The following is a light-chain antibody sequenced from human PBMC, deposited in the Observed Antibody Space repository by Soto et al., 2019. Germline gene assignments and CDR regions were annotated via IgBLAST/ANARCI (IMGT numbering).Light chain of an antibody. V-gene: IGKV3-15*01. J-gene: IGKJ1*01. CDR3: QQRGNWPVT. CDR2: GAS. CDR1: QSVRSN. Sequence: EIVMTQSPATLSVSPGERATLSCRASQSVRSNYLSWYQQKPGQAPRLLIYGASTRATGFPARFSGSGSGTEFTLTISSLQSEDFAVYYCQQRGNWPVTFGQGTRVDIK.